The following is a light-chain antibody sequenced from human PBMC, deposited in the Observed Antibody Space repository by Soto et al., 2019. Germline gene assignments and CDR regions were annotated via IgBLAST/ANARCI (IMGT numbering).Light chain of an antibody. CDR3: QQRSDWPPIT. V-gene: IGKV3-11*01. J-gene: IGKJ5*01. Sequence: EIVLTQSPATLCLSPGERATLSCRASQSVSSYLASYQQKPGQAPRLLSYDASNRATGIPARFSGSGSGTDFTLTISSLEPEDFAVYYCQQRSDWPPITFGQGTRLE. CDR2: DAS. CDR1: QSVSSY.